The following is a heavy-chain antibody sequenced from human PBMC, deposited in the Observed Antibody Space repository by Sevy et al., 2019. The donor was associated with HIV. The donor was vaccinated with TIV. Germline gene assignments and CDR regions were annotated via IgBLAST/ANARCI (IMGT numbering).Heavy chain of an antibody. J-gene: IGHJ4*02. V-gene: IGHV3-15*01. CDR2: IKSKTDGGKT. Sequence: GGSLRLSCAASGFTFSNALMSWVRQAPGKGLEWVGRIKSKTDGGKTDYAAPVKGKFTISRDDSKNTLYLQMNSLKIEDTAVYYCTTHPDYWGQGTLVTVSS. CDR1: GFTFSNAL. CDR3: TTHPDY.